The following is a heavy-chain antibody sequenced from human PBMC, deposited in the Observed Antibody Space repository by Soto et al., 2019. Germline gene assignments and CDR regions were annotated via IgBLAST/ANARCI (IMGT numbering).Heavy chain of an antibody. D-gene: IGHD2-15*01. Sequence: EVQLLEAGGGLVQPGGSLRLSCAASGFTFGSYAMSWVRQAPGKGLEWVSAISGSGGGTYYADSVKGRFTISRDNSKNTLYLQMNSLRAEDTAVYYCAKSKLPSIDYWGQGTLVTVSS. CDR3: AKSKLPSIDY. V-gene: IGHV3-23*01. J-gene: IGHJ4*02. CDR1: GFTFGSYA. CDR2: ISGSGGGT.